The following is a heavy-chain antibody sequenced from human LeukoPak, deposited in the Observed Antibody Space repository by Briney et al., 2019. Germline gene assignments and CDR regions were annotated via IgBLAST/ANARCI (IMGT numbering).Heavy chain of an antibody. CDR2: IIPMSDTA. CDR3: ARGAYLLAAAGGHDY. Sequence: VASVKVSCKASGGTFNSYAISWVRQAPGQGLEWMGGIIPMSDTANYPQKFRGRLTITADIPTSTVYMELSSLRSDDTAVYYCARGAYLLAAAGGHDYWGQGTLVTVSS. V-gene: IGHV1-69*06. D-gene: IGHD6-13*01. CDR1: GGTFNSYA. J-gene: IGHJ4*02.